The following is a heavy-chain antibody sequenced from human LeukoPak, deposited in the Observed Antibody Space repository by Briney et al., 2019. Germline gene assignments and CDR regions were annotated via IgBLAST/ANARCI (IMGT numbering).Heavy chain of an antibody. Sequence: SSETLSLTCTVSGVSISRSSYYWGWIRQPPGKGLEWIGSTYYGGSTYYSPSLKSRVTISVDTSKTHFSLRLSSVTAADTAMYYCARHQWLESNWFDPWGQGTLVTVSS. D-gene: IGHD6-19*01. J-gene: IGHJ5*02. CDR1: GVSISRSSYY. V-gene: IGHV4-39*01. CDR2: TYYGGST. CDR3: ARHQWLESNWFDP.